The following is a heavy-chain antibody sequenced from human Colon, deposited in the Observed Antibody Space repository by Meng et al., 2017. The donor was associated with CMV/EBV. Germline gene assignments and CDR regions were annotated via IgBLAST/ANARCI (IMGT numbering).Heavy chain of an antibody. CDR3: ARIHYESWSGYYRDY. J-gene: IGHJ4*02. CDR1: GFTFSYYW. D-gene: IGHD3-3*01. CDR2: IKQDGSER. Sequence: GGSLRLSCAASGFTFSYYWMSWVRQAPGKGLEWVANIKQDGSERYYVDPVKGRFTVSRDNAKNSLYLQLSSLRAEDTAVYYCARIHYESWSGYYRDYWGQGAMVTVSS. V-gene: IGHV3-7*01.